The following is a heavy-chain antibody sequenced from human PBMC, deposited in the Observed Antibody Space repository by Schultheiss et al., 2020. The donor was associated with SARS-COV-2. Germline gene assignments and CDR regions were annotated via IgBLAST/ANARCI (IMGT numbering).Heavy chain of an antibody. Sequence: ASVKVSCKASGYTFTGYYMHWVRQAPGQGLEWMGWINPNSGGTNYAQKFQGRVTMTRDTSISTAYMELRSLRSDDTAVYYCAREGAGSGWTYWYFDLWGRGTLVTVSS. J-gene: IGHJ2*01. V-gene: IGHV1-2*02. D-gene: IGHD6-19*01. CDR1: GYTFTGYY. CDR2: INPNSGGT. CDR3: AREGAGSGWTYWYFDL.